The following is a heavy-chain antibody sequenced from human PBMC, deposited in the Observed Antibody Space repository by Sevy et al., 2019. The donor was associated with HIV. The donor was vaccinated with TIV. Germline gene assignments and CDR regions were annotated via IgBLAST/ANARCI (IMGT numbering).Heavy chain of an antibody. CDR1: GFTFTSYG. D-gene: IGHD5-12*01. Sequence: GSLRLSCAASGFTFTSYGIHWVRQAPGKGLECVAKISFDEKYKYYAESVKGRFTISRDISKNTVFLEMNSLRPDDTGVYYCAKVLGFGSGYDYAFDFWGQGTMVTDSS. V-gene: IGHV3-30*02. J-gene: IGHJ3*01. CDR2: ISFDEKYK. CDR3: AKVLGFGSGYDYAFDF.